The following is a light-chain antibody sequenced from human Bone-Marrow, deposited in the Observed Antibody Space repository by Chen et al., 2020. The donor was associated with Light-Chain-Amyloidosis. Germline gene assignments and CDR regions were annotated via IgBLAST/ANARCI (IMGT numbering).Light chain of an antibody. Sequence: QSALPQPASVSGSPGQSTTIPCTGTSSDVGGDNHVSWYQQHPAKPPKLMIYEVTNRPSWVPDRFSGSKSDNTASLTISGLQTEDEADYFCSSYTITNTLVFGSGTRVTVL. CDR2: EVT. CDR3: SSYTITNTLV. J-gene: IGLJ1*01. CDR1: SSDVGGDNH. V-gene: IGLV2-14*01.